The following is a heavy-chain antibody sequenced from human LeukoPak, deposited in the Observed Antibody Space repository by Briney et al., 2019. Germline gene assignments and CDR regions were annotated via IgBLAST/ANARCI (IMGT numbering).Heavy chain of an antibody. CDR1: GYSISSGYY. CDR2: MYHSGST. D-gene: IGHD6-19*01. V-gene: IGHV4-38-2*02. CDR3: ARDRGSSGWYDFDY. Sequence: LETLSLTCAVSGYSISSGYYWGWIRQPPGKGLKWIGSMYHSGSTYYNPSLRSRVTISVDTSKNQFSLKLSSVTAADTAVYYCARDRGSSGWYDFDYWGQGTLVSVSS. J-gene: IGHJ4*02.